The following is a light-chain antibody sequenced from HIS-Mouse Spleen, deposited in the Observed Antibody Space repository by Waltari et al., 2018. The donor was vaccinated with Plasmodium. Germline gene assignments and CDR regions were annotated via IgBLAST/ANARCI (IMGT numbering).Light chain of an antibody. CDR3: YSTDSSGNHRV. V-gene: IGLV3-10*01. Sequence: SYELPPPPSVSVSPGQTARITCSGDALPNKYSYWYQQKSGQAPVLVIYEDSKRPSGIPERFSGSSSGTMATVTISGAQVEDEADYYCYSTDSSGNHRVFGGGTKLTVL. CDR2: EDS. CDR1: ALPNKY. J-gene: IGLJ3*02.